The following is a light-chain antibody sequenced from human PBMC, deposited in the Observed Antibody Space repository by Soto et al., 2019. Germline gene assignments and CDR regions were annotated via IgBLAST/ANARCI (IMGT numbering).Light chain of an antibody. V-gene: IGKV3-11*01. Sequence: EIVLTPSPATLSLFPGERATLSCRASQSVSRYLAWYQQRPGQAPRLLIYDASNRATGIPARFSGSGSGTDFTLTISSLEPEDFAVYYCQQRNNWPSTTFGPGTKVDIK. J-gene: IGKJ3*01. CDR1: QSVSRY. CDR3: QQRNNWPSTT. CDR2: DAS.